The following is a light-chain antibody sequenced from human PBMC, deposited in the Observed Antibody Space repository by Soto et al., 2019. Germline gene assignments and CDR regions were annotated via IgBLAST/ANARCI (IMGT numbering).Light chain of an antibody. CDR2: DAF. V-gene: IGKV3D-20*01. Sequence: EIVLTQSPATLSLSPGERATLSCGASQSVSGSYLAWYQQKPGLAPRLLMYDAFSRATGIPDRFSGSGSGTDFTLTISRLEPEDFAVYYCQHYGSSPGFTFGPGTKVDIK. CDR1: QSVSGSY. CDR3: QHYGSSPGFT. J-gene: IGKJ3*01.